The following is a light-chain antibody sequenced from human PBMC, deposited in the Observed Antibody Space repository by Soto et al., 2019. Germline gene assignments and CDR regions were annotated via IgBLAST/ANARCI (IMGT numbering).Light chain of an antibody. Sequence: VMTQSPATLSVSPGARAPLSCRASQSVSSNLAWYQQKPGQAPRLLIYGASTRATGIPARFSGSGSGTEFTLTISSLEPEDFAVYYCQQRSNWPSITFGQGTRLEIK. CDR1: QSVSSN. V-gene: IGKV3-15*01. J-gene: IGKJ5*01. CDR2: GAS. CDR3: QQRSNWPSIT.